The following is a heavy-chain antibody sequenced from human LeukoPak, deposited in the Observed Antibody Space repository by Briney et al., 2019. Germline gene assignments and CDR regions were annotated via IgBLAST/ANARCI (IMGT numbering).Heavy chain of an antibody. CDR3: ARDLYSDVNHFDY. V-gene: IGHV4-30-2*01. J-gene: IGHJ4*02. CDR1: GGSISSGGYY. CDR2: VYHSGNV. Sequence: PSQTLSLTCSVSGGSISSGGYYWSWIRQPPGKGLEWIGCVYHSGNVYVRASTHYNPSRKTRVSISVGLSKNQFFLDLRSLTAADTAVYYGARDLYSDVNHFDYCGQGTLGTVYS. D-gene: IGHD4-17*01.